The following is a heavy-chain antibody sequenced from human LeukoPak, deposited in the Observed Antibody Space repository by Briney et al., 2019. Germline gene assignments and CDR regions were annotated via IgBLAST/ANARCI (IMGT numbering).Heavy chain of an antibody. V-gene: IGHV1-2*02. CDR2: INPKNGGT. D-gene: IGHD3-10*01. CDR1: GYTFTGYY. J-gene: IGHJ4*02. Sequence: ASVKVSCKASGYTFTGYYMHWVRQAPGQGLEWMGLINPKNGGTSYAQKFQGRVTITRDTSITTAYMELSSRRSDDTAVYYCARDSRVTNGDYWGQGTLVTVSP. CDR3: ARDSRVTNGDY.